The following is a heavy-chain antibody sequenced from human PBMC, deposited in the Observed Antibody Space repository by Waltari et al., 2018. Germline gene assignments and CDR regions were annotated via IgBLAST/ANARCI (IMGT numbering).Heavy chain of an antibody. CDR1: GGSFSGYY. D-gene: IGHD3-16*01. CDR2: INHSGST. J-gene: IGHJ6*03. Sequence: QVQLQQWGAGLLKPSETLSLTCAVYGGSFSGYYWSWIRQPPGKGLEWIGEINHSGSTNYNPSLKSRVTISVDTSKNQFSLKLSSVTAADTAVYYCASPYDYVWGSFGYMDVWGKGTTVTVSS. V-gene: IGHV4-34*01. CDR3: ASPYDYVWGSFGYMDV.